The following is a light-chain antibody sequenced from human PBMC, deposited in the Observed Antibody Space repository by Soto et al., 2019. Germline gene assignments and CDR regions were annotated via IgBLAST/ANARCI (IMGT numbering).Light chain of an antibody. CDR2: EVT. J-gene: IGLJ2*01. CDR1: SSDIGADDF. Sequence: QSALTQPASVSGSPGQSITISCTGTSSDIGADDFVSWYQHHPDKTPKLIIFEVTYRPTGISHRFSASKSGNTASLTISGLEAEDEAFDYCSSYRKTTFPHVLFGGGTKLTVL. V-gene: IGLV2-14*01. CDR3: SSYRKTTFPHVL.